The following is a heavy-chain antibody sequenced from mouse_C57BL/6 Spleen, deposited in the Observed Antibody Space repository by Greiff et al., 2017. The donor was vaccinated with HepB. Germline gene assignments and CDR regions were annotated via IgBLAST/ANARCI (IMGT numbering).Heavy chain of an antibody. D-gene: IGHD2-4*01. CDR1: GYTFTSYW. CDR3: ARETYDYDGGNFDY. V-gene: IGHV1-72*01. J-gene: IGHJ2*01. Sequence: QVQLQQPGAELVKPGASVKLSCKASGYTFTSYWMHWVKQRPGRGLEWIGRIDPNSGGTKYNEKFKSKATLTVDKPSSTAYMQLSSLTSEVSAVYYCARETYDYDGGNFDYWGQGTTLTVSS. CDR2: IDPNSGGT.